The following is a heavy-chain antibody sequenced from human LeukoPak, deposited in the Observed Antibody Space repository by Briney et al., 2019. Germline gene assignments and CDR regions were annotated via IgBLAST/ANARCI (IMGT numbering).Heavy chain of an antibody. CDR1: GFTFSNAW. Sequence: PGGSLRLSCAASGFTFSNAWMSWVRQAPGKGLEWVSRIKSKTDGGLTDYAAPVKGRFSISRDDSKNTLYREMYSLKTEDTAMYYCLYFWSRSSLVDYWGQGTLVTVSS. V-gene: IGHV3-15*01. CDR3: LYFWSRSSLVDY. CDR2: IKSKTDGGLT. J-gene: IGHJ4*02. D-gene: IGHD3-3*01.